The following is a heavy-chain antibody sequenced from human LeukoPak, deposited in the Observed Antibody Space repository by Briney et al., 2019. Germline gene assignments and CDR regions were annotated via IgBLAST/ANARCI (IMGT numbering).Heavy chain of an antibody. D-gene: IGHD6-19*01. CDR3: ARSRYRSGWGGPYYFGY. CDR1: GFTFSSYE. V-gene: IGHV3-48*03. Sequence: PGGSLRLSCAASGFTFSSYEMNWVRQAPGEGLEWVSYISSSVSNIYYADSVKGRFTISRDNATNSLYLQMNSLRAEDTAVYYCARSRYRSGWGGPYYFGYWGQGTLVTVSS. J-gene: IGHJ4*02. CDR2: ISSSVSNI.